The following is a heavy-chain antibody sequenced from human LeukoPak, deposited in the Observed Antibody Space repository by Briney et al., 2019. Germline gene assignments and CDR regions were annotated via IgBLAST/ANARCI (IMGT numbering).Heavy chain of an antibody. Sequence: SETLSLTCTVSGGSISSGGYYRSWIRQHPGKGLEWIGYIYYSGSTYYNPSLKSRVTISVDTSKNQFSLKLSSVTAADTAVYYCARGRITMVRGAPWYFDLWGRGTLVTVSS. CDR2: IYYSGST. J-gene: IGHJ2*01. CDR3: ARGRITMVRGAPWYFDL. CDR1: GGSISSGGYY. D-gene: IGHD3-10*01. V-gene: IGHV4-31*03.